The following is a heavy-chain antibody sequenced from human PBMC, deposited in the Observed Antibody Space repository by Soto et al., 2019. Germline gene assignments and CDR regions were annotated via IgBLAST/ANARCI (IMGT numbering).Heavy chain of an antibody. V-gene: IGHV4-59*01. CDR3: ARVPPYYDSRHYAMVV. J-gene: IGHJ6*02. CDR1: DRSINRYS. Sequence: SESLDLTGADSDRSINRYSWIWIPQAGGKGLEWIGYIYYIGTTNYNPSLKSRVTISVDTSKNQFSLKLSSVTTADTAVYCCARVPPYYDSRHYAMVVWGQGTTVTVS. D-gene: IGHD3-22*01. CDR2: IYYIGTT.